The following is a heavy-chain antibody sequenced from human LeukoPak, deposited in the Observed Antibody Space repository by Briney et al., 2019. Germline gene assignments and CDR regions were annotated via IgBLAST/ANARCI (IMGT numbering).Heavy chain of an antibody. Sequence: GGSLRLSCAASGFTFSSYSMNWVRQAPGKGLEWVSYISSSSSTIYYADSVKGRFTISRDNAKNSLYLQMNSLRAEDTAVYYCARDWPTYYYDSSGYGRGDYWGQGTLVTVSS. CDR1: GFTFSSYS. D-gene: IGHD3-22*01. V-gene: IGHV3-48*04. CDR2: ISSSSSTI. J-gene: IGHJ4*02. CDR3: ARDWPTYYYDSSGYGRGDY.